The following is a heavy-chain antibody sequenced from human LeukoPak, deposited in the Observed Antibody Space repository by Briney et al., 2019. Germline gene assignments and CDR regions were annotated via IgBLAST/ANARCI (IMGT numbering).Heavy chain of an antibody. J-gene: IGHJ5*02. D-gene: IGHD2-15*01. Sequence: SETLSLTCAVYDGSFSGYYWSWIRQPPGKGLEWIGEINHSGSTNYNPSLKSRVTISVDTSKNQFSLKLSSVTAADTAVYYCARGEITYCSGGSCYSRHWFDPWGQGTLVTVSS. CDR3: ARGEITYCSGGSCYSRHWFDP. CDR1: DGSFSGYY. V-gene: IGHV4-34*01. CDR2: INHSGST.